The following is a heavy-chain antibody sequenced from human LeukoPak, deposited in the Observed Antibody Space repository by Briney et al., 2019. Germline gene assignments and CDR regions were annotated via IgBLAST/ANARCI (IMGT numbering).Heavy chain of an antibody. J-gene: IGHJ5*02. D-gene: IGHD2-15*01. CDR1: GGSISSGGYY. CDR3: ARDRYCSGGSCYSGYWFDP. Sequence: PSQTLSLTCTVSGGSISSGGYYWSWIRQHPGKGLEWIGYIYYSGSTYYNPSLKSRVTISVDTSKNQFSLKLSSVTAAGTAVYYCARDRYCSGGSCYSGYWFDPWGQGTLVTVSS. CDR2: IYYSGST. V-gene: IGHV4-31*03.